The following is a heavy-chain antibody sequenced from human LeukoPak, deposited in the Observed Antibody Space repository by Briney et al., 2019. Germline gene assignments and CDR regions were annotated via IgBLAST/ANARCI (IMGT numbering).Heavy chain of an antibody. Sequence: PSETLSLTCTVGSGGSISSSSYYWGWIRQPPGKGLVGIGSFYYSGITYYNPSLKSRVTISADTSKNQFSLKLSSVTAADTAVYYCARLWRAAIDYGGQGILVTVSS. CDR2: FYYSGIT. CDR1: GGSISSSSYY. CDR3: ARLWRAAIDY. J-gene: IGHJ4*02. D-gene: IGHD1-1*01. V-gene: IGHV4-39*01.